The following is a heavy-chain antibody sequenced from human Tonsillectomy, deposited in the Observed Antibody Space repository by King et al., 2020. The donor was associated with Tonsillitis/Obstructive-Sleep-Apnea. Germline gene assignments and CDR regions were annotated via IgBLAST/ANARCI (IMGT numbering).Heavy chain of an antibody. J-gene: IGHJ5*02. V-gene: IGHV3-33*01. D-gene: IGHD6-13*01. Sequence: VQLVESGGGVVQPGRSLRLSCAASGFTFSRYGMHWVHQAPGKGLEWVAVIWYDGSNKYYADSVKGRFTISRDNSKNTLYLQMNSLRAEDTAVYYCARSNSVAAAGNQGEYNWIDPWGQGTLVTVSS. CDR3: ARSNSVAAAGNQGEYNWIDP. CDR2: IWYDGSNK. CDR1: GFTFSRYG.